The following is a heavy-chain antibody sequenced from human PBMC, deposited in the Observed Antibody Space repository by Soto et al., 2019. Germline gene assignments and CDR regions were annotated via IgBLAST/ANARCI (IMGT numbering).Heavy chain of an antibody. V-gene: IGHV4-34*01. CDR1: GGSFSGYY. CDR3: ARGQHTVVVAATVNFDP. Sequence: SETLSLTCAVYGGSFSGYYWSWIRQPPGKGLEWIGEINHSGSTNYNPSLKSRVTISVDTSKNQFSLKLSSVTAADTAVYYCARGQHTVVVAATVNFDPWGQGTLVTVS. J-gene: IGHJ5*02. CDR2: INHSGST. D-gene: IGHD2-15*01.